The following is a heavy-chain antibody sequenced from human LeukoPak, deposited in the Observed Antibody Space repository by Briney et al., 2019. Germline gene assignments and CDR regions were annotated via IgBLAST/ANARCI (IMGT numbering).Heavy chain of an antibody. CDR2: ISWNSGSI. D-gene: IGHD2-15*01. V-gene: IGHV3-9*01. J-gene: IGHJ4*02. CDR3: AKSATSGGLSYHDY. CDR1: GFTFDDYA. Sequence: GGSLRLSCAASGFTFDDYAMHWVRQAPGKGLEWVSGISWNSGSIGYADSVKGRFTISRDNAKNSLYLQMNSLRAEDTALYYCAKSATSGGLSYHDYWGQGTLVTVSS.